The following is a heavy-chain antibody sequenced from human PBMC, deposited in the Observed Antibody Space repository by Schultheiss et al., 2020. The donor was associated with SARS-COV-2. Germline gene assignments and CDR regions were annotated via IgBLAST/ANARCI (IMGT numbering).Heavy chain of an antibody. Sequence: GGSLRLSCAASGFTFSGYAMHWVRQAPGKGLEWVAIISYDGSNKYYADSVKGRFTISRDNSKNTLYLQMNSLRAEDTAVYYCARDPSLLWFGDPSLDYWGQGTLVTVSS. CDR2: ISYDGSNK. J-gene: IGHJ4*02. CDR1: GFTFSGYA. CDR3: ARDPSLLWFGDPSLDY. V-gene: IGHV3-30-3*01. D-gene: IGHD3-10*01.